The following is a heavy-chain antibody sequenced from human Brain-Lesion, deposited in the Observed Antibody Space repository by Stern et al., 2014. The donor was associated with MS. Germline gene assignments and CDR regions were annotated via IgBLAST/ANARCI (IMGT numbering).Heavy chain of an antibody. CDR2: INQDGSEK. CDR1: GFTFSDSW. Sequence: VQLVESGGDLVQPGGSLRLPCVAYGFTFSDSWLPWVRQAPGKGVPWVDNINQDGSEKNYVDSVKGRFTISRDNAKNSLYLQMNSLRVDDTAVYYCARIDRGNYDFWSGYYDYWFDPWGQGTLVTVSS. D-gene: IGHD3-3*01. J-gene: IGHJ5*02. CDR3: ARIDRGNYDFWSGYYDYWFDP. V-gene: IGHV3-7*01.